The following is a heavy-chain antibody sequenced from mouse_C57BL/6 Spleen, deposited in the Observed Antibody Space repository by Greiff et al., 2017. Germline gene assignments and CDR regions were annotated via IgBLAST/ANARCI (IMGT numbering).Heavy chain of an antibody. Sequence: EVKLMESGAELVRPGASVKLSCTASGFNIKDDYMHWVKQRPEQGLEWIGWIDPENGDTEYASKFQGKATITADTSSNTAYLQLSSLTSEDTAFYYCTRGFTTVVAYYAMDYWGHGTSVTVSS. V-gene: IGHV14-4*01. CDR3: TRGFTTVVAYYAMDY. CDR1: GFNIKDDY. J-gene: IGHJ4*01. D-gene: IGHD1-1*01. CDR2: IDPENGDT.